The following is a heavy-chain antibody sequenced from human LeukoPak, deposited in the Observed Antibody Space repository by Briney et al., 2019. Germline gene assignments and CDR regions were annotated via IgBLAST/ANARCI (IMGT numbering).Heavy chain of an antibody. V-gene: IGHV4-59*01. D-gene: IGHD4-11*01. CDR2: IYYSGST. CDR3: ARVPTVTYYYYYMDV. CDR1: SGSISSYY. J-gene: IGHJ6*03. Sequence: PSETLSLTCSVSSGSISSYYWSWIRQPPGKGLEWIGYIYYSGSTNYNPSLKSRVTISVDTSKNQFSLNLSSVTAADTAVYYCARVPTVTYYYYYMDVWGKGTTVTVSS.